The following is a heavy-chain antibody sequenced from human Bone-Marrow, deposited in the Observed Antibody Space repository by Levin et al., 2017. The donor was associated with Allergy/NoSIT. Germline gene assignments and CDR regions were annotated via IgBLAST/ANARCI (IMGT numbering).Heavy chain of an antibody. CDR3: EGEEVRIGTIGARWFDP. D-gene: IGHD1-1*01. J-gene: IGHJ5*02. CDR1: GFTFSNSW. V-gene: IGHV3-7*01. Sequence: PGGSLRLSCAASGFTFSNSWMSWVRQAPGKGLEWVANIKEDGSEKYYVDSVTGRFTISRDNAKNSLFVQMNSLRVEDTAVYYCEGEEVRIGTIGARWFDPWGQGTLVTVSS. CDR2: IKEDGSEK.